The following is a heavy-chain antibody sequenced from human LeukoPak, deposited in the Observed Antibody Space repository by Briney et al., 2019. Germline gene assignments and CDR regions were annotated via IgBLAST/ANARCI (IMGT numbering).Heavy chain of an antibody. D-gene: IGHD3-9*01. V-gene: IGHV4-34*01. CDR1: GGSFSGYY. J-gene: IGHJ5*02. Sequence: PSETLSLTCAVYGGSFSGYYWSWIRQPPGKGLEWIGEINHSGSTNYNPSLKSRVTISVDKSKNQFSLKLSSVTAADTAVYYCARDLYYDILTGLNWFDPWGQGTLVTVSS. CDR3: ARDLYYDILTGLNWFDP. CDR2: INHSGST.